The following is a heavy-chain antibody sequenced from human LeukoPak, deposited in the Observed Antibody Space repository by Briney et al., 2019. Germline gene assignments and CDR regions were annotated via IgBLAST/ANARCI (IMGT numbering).Heavy chain of an antibody. CDR3: ARDPNREGRFGEFDF. CDR2: ISGHEI. D-gene: IGHD3-10*01. Sequence: GGSLRLSCAASGFTFNSYAMTWVRQAPGKGLEWVSAISGHEIHYADSTKGRFTISRDNSKNTLYLQMDSLRPEDSAVYYCARDPNREGRFGEFDFWGQGTLVTVSS. CDR1: GFTFNSYA. V-gene: IGHV3-23*01. J-gene: IGHJ4*02.